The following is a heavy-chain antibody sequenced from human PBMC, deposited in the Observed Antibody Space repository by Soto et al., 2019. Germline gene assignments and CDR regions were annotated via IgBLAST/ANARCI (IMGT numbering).Heavy chain of an antibody. V-gene: IGHV3-66*01. J-gene: IGHJ4*02. CDR3: ARNSRFETPMAY. Sequence: EVQLVESGGGLVQPGGSLRLSCAASGFTVSSNYMSWVRQAPGKGLEWVSVIYSGGSTYYADSVKGRFTISRDKSKSTLYLQMNSLRVEDTAVYYCARNSRFETPMAYWGQGTLVTVSS. CDR2: IYSGGST. D-gene: IGHD5-18*01. CDR1: GFTVSSNY.